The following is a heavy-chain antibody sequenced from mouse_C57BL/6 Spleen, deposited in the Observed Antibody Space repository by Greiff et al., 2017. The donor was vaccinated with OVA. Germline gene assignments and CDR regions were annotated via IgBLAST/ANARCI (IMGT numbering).Heavy chain of an antibody. D-gene: IGHD2-4*01. Sequence: VQLKQSGPELVKPGDSVKISCKASGYSFTGYFMNWVMQSHGKSLEWIGRINPYNGDTFYNQKFKGKATLTVDKSSSTAHMELRSLTSEDSAVYYCARGGDYDDVLTYFDVWGTGTTVTVSS. J-gene: IGHJ1*03. V-gene: IGHV1-20*01. CDR1: GYSFTGYF. CDR2: INPYNGDT. CDR3: ARGGDYDDVLTYFDV.